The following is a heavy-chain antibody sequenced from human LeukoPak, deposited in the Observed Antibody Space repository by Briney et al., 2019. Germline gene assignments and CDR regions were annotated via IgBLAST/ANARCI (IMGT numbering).Heavy chain of an antibody. CDR3: ARDRGANWTPSGVDV. CDR1: GFTFSSYG. CDR2: SWYDGSSK. J-gene: IGHJ6*02. D-gene: IGHD1-1*01. Sequence: GRSLRLSCAASGFTFSSYGMHWVRQAPGKGLEWVAVSWYDGSSKYYADSVKGRFTISRDNSKDTLYMQVNSLRVEDTAVYYCARDRGANWTPSGVDVWGQGTTVTVSS. V-gene: IGHV3-33*01.